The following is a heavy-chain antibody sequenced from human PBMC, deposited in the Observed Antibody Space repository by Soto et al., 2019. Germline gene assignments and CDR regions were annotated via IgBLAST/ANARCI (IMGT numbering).Heavy chain of an antibody. Sequence: SETLSLTCTVSGGSISSYYWSWIRQRPGQGLEWIGYIYYSGSTNYNHSLKSRVTITVETSKNQFSVKLGSVTAADTAVYYCERESGLRYFDSAIDYWGQGTLVTVYS. CDR1: GGSISSYY. CDR3: ERESGLRYFDSAIDY. D-gene: IGHD3-9*01. CDR2: IYYSGST. J-gene: IGHJ4*02. V-gene: IGHV4-59*01.